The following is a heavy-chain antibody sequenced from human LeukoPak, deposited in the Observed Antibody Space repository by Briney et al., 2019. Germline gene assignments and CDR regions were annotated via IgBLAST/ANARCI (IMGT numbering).Heavy chain of an antibody. CDR2: INWNGGST. CDR1: GFTFDDYG. CDR3: ARERASYYYYGMDV. Sequence: PGGSLRPSCAASGFTFDDYGMSWVRQAPGKGLEWVSGINWNGGSTGYADSVKGRFTISRDNAKNSLYLQMNSLRAEDTALYHCARERASYYYYGMDVWGQGTTVTVSS. V-gene: IGHV3-20*01. J-gene: IGHJ6*02.